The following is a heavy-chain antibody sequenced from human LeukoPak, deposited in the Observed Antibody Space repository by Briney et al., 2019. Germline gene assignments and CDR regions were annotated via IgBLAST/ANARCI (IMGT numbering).Heavy chain of an antibody. D-gene: IGHD3-10*01. CDR3: ARDIFDYYGSGSFAY. CDR2: ISGSSSYV. J-gene: IGHJ4*02. Sequence: GGSLRLSCVVSGFAFSKYTMNWVRQAPGKGLEWVSSISGSSSYVYYADSLKGRFTVSRVNAKNSLYLQMNSLRAEDTAVYYCARDIFDYYGSGSFAYWGQGTLVAVSS. V-gene: IGHV3-21*01. CDR1: GFAFSKYT.